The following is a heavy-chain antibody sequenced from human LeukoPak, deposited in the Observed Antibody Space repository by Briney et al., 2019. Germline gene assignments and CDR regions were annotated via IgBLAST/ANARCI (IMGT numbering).Heavy chain of an antibody. J-gene: IGHJ5*02. CDR3: ARDTQQLANWFDP. CDR1: GGSFSGYY. Sequence: SETLSLTCAVYGGSFSGYYWSWIRQPPGKGLEWIGEINHSGSTNYNPSLKSRVTTSVDTSKNQFSLKLSSVTAADTAVYYCARDTQQLANWFDPWGQGTLVTVSS. V-gene: IGHV4-34*01. CDR2: INHSGST. D-gene: IGHD6-13*01.